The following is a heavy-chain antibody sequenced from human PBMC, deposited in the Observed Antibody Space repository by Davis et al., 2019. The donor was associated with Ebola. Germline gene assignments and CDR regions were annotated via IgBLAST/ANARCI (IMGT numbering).Heavy chain of an antibody. CDR3: ARQESLYGSSDY. Sequence: GESLKISCKGSGYSFTTYWIAWVRQTPAKGLEWMGIIYPGDSDIRYSPAFEGQVTISVDRSTNTAYLQWSSLKASDIAMYYCARQESLYGSSDYWGQGTLVTVSS. J-gene: IGHJ4*02. D-gene: IGHD2/OR15-2a*01. CDR2: IYPGDSDI. CDR1: GYSFTTYW. V-gene: IGHV5-51*01.